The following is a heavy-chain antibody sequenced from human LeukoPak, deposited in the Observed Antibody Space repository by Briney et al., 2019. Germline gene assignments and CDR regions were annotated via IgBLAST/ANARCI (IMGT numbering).Heavy chain of an antibody. CDR2: IYTSGST. J-gene: IGHJ3*02. Sequence: PSETLSPTCTASGGSISSYYWSWIRQPAGKGLEWIGRIYTSGSTSYNPSLESRVTMSVDTSKNQFSLKLSSVTAADTAVYYCARGPNRITMMIGDAFDIWGQGTMVTISS. CDR3: ARGPNRITMMIGDAFDI. V-gene: IGHV4-4*07. D-gene: IGHD3-22*01. CDR1: GGSISSYY.